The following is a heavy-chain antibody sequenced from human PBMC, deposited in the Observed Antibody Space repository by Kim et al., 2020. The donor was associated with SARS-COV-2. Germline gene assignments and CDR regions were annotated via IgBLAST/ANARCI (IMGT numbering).Heavy chain of an antibody. CDR3: AKSDSSRWGYYYYGMDV. J-gene: IGHJ6*02. Sequence: VKGRLTIPRDNSKNPLYLQMNSLRAEDTAVYYCAKSDSSRWGYYYYGMDVWGPGTTVTVSS. D-gene: IGHD6-13*01. V-gene: IGHV3-23*01.